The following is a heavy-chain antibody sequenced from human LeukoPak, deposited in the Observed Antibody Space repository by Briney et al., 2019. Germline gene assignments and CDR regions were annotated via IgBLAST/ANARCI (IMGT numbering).Heavy chain of an antibody. CDR1: GGTFSSYA. Sequence: ASVKVPCKASGGTFSSYAISWVRQAPGQGLEWMGRIIPILGIANYAQKFQGRVTITADKSTSTAYMELSSLRSEDTAVYYCARDTHEGGIDYWGQGTLVTVSS. V-gene: IGHV1-69*04. CDR2: IIPILGIA. CDR3: ARDTHEGGIDY. J-gene: IGHJ4*02.